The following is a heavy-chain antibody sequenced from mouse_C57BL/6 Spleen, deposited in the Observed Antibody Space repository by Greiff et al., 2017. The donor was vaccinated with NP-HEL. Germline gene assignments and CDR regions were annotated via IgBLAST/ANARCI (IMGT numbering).Heavy chain of an antibody. V-gene: IGHV5-6*01. Sequence: EVKLQESGGDLVKPGGSLKLSCAASGFTFSSYGMSWVRQTPDKRLEWVATISSGGSYTYYPDSVKGRFTISRDNAKNTLYLQMSSLKSEDTAMYYCARHGSSYGDMDYWGQGTSVTVSS. D-gene: IGHD1-1*01. CDR1: GFTFSSYG. CDR2: ISSGGSYT. CDR3: ARHGSSYGDMDY. J-gene: IGHJ4*01.